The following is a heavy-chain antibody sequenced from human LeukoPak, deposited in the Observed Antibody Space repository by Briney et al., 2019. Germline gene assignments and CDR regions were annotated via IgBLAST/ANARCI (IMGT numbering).Heavy chain of an antibody. CDR1: GDSISTGNYY. V-gene: IGHV4-61*02. CDR3: ASHPWDSSTFYHSDY. J-gene: IGHJ4*02. Sequence: SQTLSLTCSVSGDSISTGNYYWSWIRQPAGKGLEWIGRIYTSVYTNYNPSLTSRVTISVDTSKNHFSLKLSSVTAADTAVYYCASHPWDSSTFYHSDYWGQGTLVTVSS. CDR2: IYTSVYT. D-gene: IGHD6-13*01.